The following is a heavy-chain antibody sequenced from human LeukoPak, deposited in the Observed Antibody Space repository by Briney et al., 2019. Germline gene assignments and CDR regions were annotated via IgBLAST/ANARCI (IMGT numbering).Heavy chain of an antibody. Sequence: GGSLRLSCAASGFTFSDYCMSWIRQAPGKGLEWISYISSSGSTIYYADSVKGRFTISRDNAKNSLYLEMDSLKVDDTAVYYCARAAEVVASTEAWFDPWGQGTLVTVSS. D-gene: IGHD3-22*01. CDR2: ISSSGSTI. CDR1: GFTFSDYC. V-gene: IGHV3-11*04. J-gene: IGHJ5*02. CDR3: ARAAEVVASTEAWFDP.